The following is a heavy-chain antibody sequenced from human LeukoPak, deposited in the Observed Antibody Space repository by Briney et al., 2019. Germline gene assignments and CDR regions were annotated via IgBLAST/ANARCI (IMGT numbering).Heavy chain of an antibody. J-gene: IGHJ6*02. D-gene: IGHD3-3*01. CDR1: GGSFSGYY. V-gene: IGHV4-34*01. CDR3: ARGNYDFWSGYYSNDYYYGMDV. Sequence: PSETLSLTCAVYGGSFSGYYWSWIRQPPGKGLEWIGEINHSGSTNYNPSLKSRVTISVDTSKNQFSRKLSSVTAADTAVYYCARGNYDFWSGYYSNDYYYGMDVWGQGTTVTVSS. CDR2: INHSGST.